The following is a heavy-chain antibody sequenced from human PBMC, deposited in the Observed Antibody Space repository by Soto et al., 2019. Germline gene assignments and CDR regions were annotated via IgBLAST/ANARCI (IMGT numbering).Heavy chain of an antibody. V-gene: IGHV3-30-3*01. D-gene: IGHD3-22*01. J-gene: IGHJ4*02. CDR3: ARDLAYYYDSSGYYPFDY. Sequence: QVQLVESGGGVVQPGRSLSLSCAASGFTFSSYAMHWVRQAPGKGLEWVAVISYDGSNKYYADSVKGRFTISRDNSKNTLYLQMNSLRAEDTAVYYCARDLAYYYDSSGYYPFDYWGQGTLVTVSS. CDR2: ISYDGSNK. CDR1: GFTFSSYA.